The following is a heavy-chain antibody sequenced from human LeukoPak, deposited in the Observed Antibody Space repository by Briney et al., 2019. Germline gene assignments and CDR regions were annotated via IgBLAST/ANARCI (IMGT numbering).Heavy chain of an antibody. D-gene: IGHD6-19*01. J-gene: IGHJ3*02. Sequence: SVKVSCKASGGTFSSYAISWVRQAPGQGLEWMGGIIPIFGTANYAQKFQGRVTITADKSTSTAYMELSSLRSEDTAVYYCARPFKAVAGRGGAFDIWGQGTMVTVSS. CDR3: ARPFKAVAGRGGAFDI. CDR1: GGTFSSYA. V-gene: IGHV1-69*06. CDR2: IIPIFGTA.